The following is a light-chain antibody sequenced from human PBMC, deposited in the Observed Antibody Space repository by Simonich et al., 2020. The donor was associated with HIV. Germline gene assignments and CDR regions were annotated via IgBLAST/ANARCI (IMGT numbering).Light chain of an antibody. CDR1: QSVSSN. CDR3: QQYNNWPRT. J-gene: IGKJ1*01. V-gene: IGKV3-15*01. Sequence: DIVMTQSPATLSGSPGERATLSCRASQSVSSNVARYQQKPGQAPRHLIYGASTRATGIPARFSGSGSGTEFTLTISSMQSEDFALYYCQQYNNWPRTFGQGTKVEIK. CDR2: GAS.